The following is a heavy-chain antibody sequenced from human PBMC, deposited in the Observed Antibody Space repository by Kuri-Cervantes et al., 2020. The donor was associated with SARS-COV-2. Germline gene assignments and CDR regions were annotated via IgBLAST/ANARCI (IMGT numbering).Heavy chain of an antibody. J-gene: IGHJ4*02. CDR2: VNHRGST. CDR3: ARRSYGGPWYYFDY. D-gene: IGHD4-23*01. Sequence: ESLKISCAFYGESFSGYYWNWIRQSPGKGLEWIGEVNHRGSTNYNPSLKSRVTISVDTSKNQFSLKLSSVTAADTAVYYCARRSYGGPWYYFDYWGQGTLVTVSS. V-gene: IGHV4-34*01. CDR1: GESFSGYY.